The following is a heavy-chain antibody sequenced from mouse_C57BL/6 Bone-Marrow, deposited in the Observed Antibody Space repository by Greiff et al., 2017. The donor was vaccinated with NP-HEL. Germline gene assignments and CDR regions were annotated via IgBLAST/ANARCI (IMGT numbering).Heavy chain of an antibody. CDR1: GFNIKDDY. Sequence: EVQLHQSGAELVRPGASVKLSCTASGFNIKDDYMHWVKQRPEQGLEWIGWIDPEYGDTEYASKFQGKATLTAYTSSNIAYLQLSSLTSEDTAVYYCTTVGYLSYFDYWGRGTTLTVSS. CDR3: TTVGYLSYFDY. J-gene: IGHJ2*01. CDR2: IDPEYGDT. V-gene: IGHV14-4*01. D-gene: IGHD2-3*01.